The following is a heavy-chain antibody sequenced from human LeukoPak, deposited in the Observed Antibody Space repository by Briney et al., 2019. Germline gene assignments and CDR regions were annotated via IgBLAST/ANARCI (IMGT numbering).Heavy chain of an antibody. Sequence: GGSLRLSCAAPGFTFSSYAMTWVRQAPGKGLEWVSTISGRGDSTYYADSVKGRFTISRDNSKNTLYLQMNSLRADDTAVYYCAKDKSGYSGGWSFDYWGQGTLVTVSS. CDR3: AKDKSGYSGGWSFDY. J-gene: IGHJ4*02. CDR1: GFTFSSYA. CDR2: ISGRGDST. D-gene: IGHD6-19*01. V-gene: IGHV3-23*01.